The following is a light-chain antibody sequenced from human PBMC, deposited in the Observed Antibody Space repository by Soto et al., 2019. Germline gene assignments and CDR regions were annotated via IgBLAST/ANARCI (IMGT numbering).Light chain of an antibody. V-gene: IGLV1-36*01. CDR1: SSNIRNNA. Sequence: QSVLTQPPSVSGAPRQSVTISCSGSSSNIRNNAVNWYQQFPGKAPKLLIYYDDLLPSGVSARCSDSKSGTSASLAISGLQSEDEADYYCATWDDSRNGQVFGGGTKLTVL. CDR2: YDD. CDR3: ATWDDSRNGQV. J-gene: IGLJ2*01.